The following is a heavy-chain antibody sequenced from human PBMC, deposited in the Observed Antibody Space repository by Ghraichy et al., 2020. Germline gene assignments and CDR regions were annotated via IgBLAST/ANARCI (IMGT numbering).Heavy chain of an antibody. Sequence: ASVKVSSKASGYTFTGYYMHWVRQAPGQGLEWMGRINPNSGGTNYAQKFQGRVTMTRDTSISTAYMELSRLRSDDTAVYYCARGKCSGGSCYPGRWGQGTLVTVSS. J-gene: IGHJ4*02. CDR1: GYTFTGYY. D-gene: IGHD2-15*01. V-gene: IGHV1-2*06. CDR3: ARGKCSGGSCYPGR. CDR2: INPNSGGT.